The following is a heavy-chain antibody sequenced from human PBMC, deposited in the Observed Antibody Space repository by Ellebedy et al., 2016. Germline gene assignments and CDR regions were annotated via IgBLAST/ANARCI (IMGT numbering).Heavy chain of an antibody. Sequence: GESLKISCAASGFTFSSYGMHWVRQAPGKGLEWVAVISYDGSNKYYADSVKGRFTISRDNSKNTLYLQMNSLRAEDTAVYYCARDPRVGGAPITHHNDYWGQGTLVTVSS. D-gene: IGHD3-10*01. J-gene: IGHJ4*02. CDR3: ARDPRVGGAPITHHNDY. V-gene: IGHV3-30*03. CDR1: GFTFSSYG. CDR2: ISYDGSNK.